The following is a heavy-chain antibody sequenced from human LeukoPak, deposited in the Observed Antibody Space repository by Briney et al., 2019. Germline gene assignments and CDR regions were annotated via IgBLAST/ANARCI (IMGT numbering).Heavy chain of an antibody. Sequence: ASVKVSCKASGYTFTGYYMHWVRQAPGQGLEWMGWINPNSGGTNYAQKFQGWVTMTRDTSISTAYMELSRLRSDGTAVYYCAREEQLQGLRFDPWGQGTLVTVSS. CDR1: GYTFTGYY. CDR3: AREEQLQGLRFDP. J-gene: IGHJ5*02. D-gene: IGHD6-19*01. CDR2: INPNSGGT. V-gene: IGHV1-2*04.